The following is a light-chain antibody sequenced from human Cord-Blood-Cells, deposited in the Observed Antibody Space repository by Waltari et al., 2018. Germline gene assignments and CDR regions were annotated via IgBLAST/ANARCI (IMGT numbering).Light chain of an antibody. CDR1: SRDVGGYNY. CDR2: EVS. Sequence: QSALTQPPSASGSPGQSVTISCTGTSRDVGGYNYFSWYQQHPGKAPKLLIYEVSKRPSGVPSRFSGAKAGNTAALTGSGRQAEDEADYYCSSYAGSNNVVFGGGTKLTVL. J-gene: IGLJ2*01. CDR3: SSYAGSNNVV. V-gene: IGLV2-8*01.